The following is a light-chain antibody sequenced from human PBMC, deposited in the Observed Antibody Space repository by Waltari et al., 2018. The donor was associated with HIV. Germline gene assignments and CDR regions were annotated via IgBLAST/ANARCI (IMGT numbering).Light chain of an antibody. V-gene: IGLV1-44*01. CDR2: SNN. J-gene: IGLJ3*02. Sequence: QSVLTQPPSASGTPGQRVTISCSGTSSNIGRTTLNWYQQLPGTAPKLLIYSNNQRPAGVPDRLSGSKSGTSASLAISGLQSEDEANYYCAAWDDSLIGPVFGGGTKLTVL. CDR1: SSNIGRTT. CDR3: AAWDDSLIGPV.